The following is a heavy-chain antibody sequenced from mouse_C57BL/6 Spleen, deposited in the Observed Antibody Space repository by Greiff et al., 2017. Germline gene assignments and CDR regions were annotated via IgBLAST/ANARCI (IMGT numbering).Heavy chain of an antibody. D-gene: IGHD1-1*01. Sequence: EVQLVESGGGLVQPGGSLKLSCAASGFTFSDYYMYWVRQTPEKRLEWVAYISNGGGSTYYPDTVKGRFTISRDNAKNTLYLQMSRLKSEDTAMYYCARPYYGSSFSFAYWGQGTLGTVSA. V-gene: IGHV5-12*01. J-gene: IGHJ3*01. CDR1: GFTFSDYY. CDR2: ISNGGGST. CDR3: ARPYYGSSFSFAY.